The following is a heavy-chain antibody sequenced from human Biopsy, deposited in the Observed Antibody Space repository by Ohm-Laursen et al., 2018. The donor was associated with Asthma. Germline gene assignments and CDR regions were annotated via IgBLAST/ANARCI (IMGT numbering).Heavy chain of an antibody. Sequence: GSSVKVSRKTSGDTFRTSAFSWVRQAPGQGLEWMGGVIPLLDTGDDAQRFQGRVTMTEDTSTDTAYMELSSLSSDDTAVYYCASDFPKDYVRYNFQFWGQGTLVTVSS. CDR2: VIPLLDTG. CDR3: ASDFPKDYVRYNFQF. D-gene: IGHD4-17*01. CDR1: GDTFRTSA. V-gene: IGHV1-69*06. J-gene: IGHJ4*02.